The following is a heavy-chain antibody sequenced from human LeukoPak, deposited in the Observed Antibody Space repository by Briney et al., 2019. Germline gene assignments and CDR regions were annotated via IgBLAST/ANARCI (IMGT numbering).Heavy chain of an antibody. J-gene: IGHJ4*02. CDR1: GGSFSGYY. CDR2: INHSGST. Sequence: SETLSLTCAVYGGSFSGYYWSWIRQPPGKGLEWIGEINHSGSTNYNPSLKSRVTISVDTSKNQFSLKLSSVTAADTAVYYCRGSSSTSWGGFDYWGQGTLVTVSS. D-gene: IGHD2-2*01. CDR3: RGSSSTSWGGFDY. V-gene: IGHV4-34*01.